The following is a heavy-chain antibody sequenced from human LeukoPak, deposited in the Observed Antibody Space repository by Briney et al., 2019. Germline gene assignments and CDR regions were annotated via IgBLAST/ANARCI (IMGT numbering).Heavy chain of an antibody. V-gene: IGHV4-4*07. Sequence: PSETLSLTCTVSGGSISSYYWSWIRQPAGKGLEWIGRIYTSGSTTYNPSLKSRVTISVDKSKNQFSLKLSSVTAADTAVYYCARDPIFGVALDYWGQGTLVTVSS. J-gene: IGHJ4*02. CDR1: GGSISSYY. CDR2: IYTSGST. D-gene: IGHD3-3*01. CDR3: ARDPIFGVALDY.